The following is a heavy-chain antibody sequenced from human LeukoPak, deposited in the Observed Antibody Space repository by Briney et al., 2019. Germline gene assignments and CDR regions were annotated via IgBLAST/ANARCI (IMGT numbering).Heavy chain of an antibody. CDR2: ISSSGSTI. Sequence: PGGSLRLSCAVSGFTFSDYYMSWIRQAPGKGLEWVSYISSSGSTIFYADSVKGRFTISRDNAKNSLYLQMNSLRAEDTAVYYCARSRAWELLLDYWGQGTLVTVSS. V-gene: IGHV3-11*01. J-gene: IGHJ4*02. CDR3: ARSRAWELLLDY. CDR1: GFTFSDYY. D-gene: IGHD1-26*01.